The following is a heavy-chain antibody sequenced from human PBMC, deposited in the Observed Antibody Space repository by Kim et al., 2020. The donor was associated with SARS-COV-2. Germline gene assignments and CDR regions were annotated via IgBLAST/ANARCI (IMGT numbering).Heavy chain of an antibody. D-gene: IGHD3-22*01. V-gene: IGHV1-18*01. Sequence: YAQKLQGRGTMTTDTSTSTAYMELRSLRSDDTAVYYCARGRDSRRGWFDPWGQGTLVTVSS. CDR3: ARGRDSRRGWFDP. J-gene: IGHJ5*02.